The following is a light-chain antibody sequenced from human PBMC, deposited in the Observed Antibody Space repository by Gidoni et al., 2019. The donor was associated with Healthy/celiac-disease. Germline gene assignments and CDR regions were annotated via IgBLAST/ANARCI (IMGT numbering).Light chain of an antibody. Sequence: DIQMTQSPSSLSASVGDRVTITCRASQSISSYLNWYQQKPGKAPKLLIYAASSLQSGVPSRCSGSGSGTDCTRTISSLQPEDFATYYCQQSYSTPYTVGQGTKLEIK. CDR1: QSISSY. J-gene: IGKJ2*01. V-gene: IGKV1-39*01. CDR3: QQSYSTPYT. CDR2: AAS.